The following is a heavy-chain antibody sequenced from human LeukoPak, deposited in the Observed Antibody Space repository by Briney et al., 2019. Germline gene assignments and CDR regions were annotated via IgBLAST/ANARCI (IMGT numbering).Heavy chain of an antibody. CDR2: IGSSGST. J-gene: IGHJ4*02. CDR3: PKARGSGWSHYFDF. CDR1: GFPFSNYA. Sequence: GGSLRLSCAASGFPFSNYAMNWVRQAPGKGLEWVSGIGSSGSTYYSDSVKGRFTFSRDNSKNTLYLQMNSLRAEDTAVYYCPKARGSGWSHYFDFWGQGTLVTVSS. V-gene: IGHV3-23*01. D-gene: IGHD6-19*01.